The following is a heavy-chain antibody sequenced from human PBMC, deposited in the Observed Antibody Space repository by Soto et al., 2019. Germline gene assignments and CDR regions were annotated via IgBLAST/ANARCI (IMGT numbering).Heavy chain of an antibody. CDR2: MNPNSCNT. J-gene: IGHJ6*02. CDR3: ASGEGGGYYYGMDV. CDR1: GYTFTSYD. V-gene: IGHV1-8*01. Sequence: ASVKVSCKASGYTFTSYDINWVRQATGQGLEWRGWMNPNSCNTGYAQKFQGRVTMTRNTSISTAYMELSSLRSEDTAVYYCASGEGGGYYYGMDVWGQGTTVTVSS. D-gene: IGHD3-10*01.